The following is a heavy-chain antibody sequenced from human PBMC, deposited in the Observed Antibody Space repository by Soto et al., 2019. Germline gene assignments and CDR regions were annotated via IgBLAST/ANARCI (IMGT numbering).Heavy chain of an antibody. CDR3: ARADSVLVAKGFVL. Sequence: SETLSLTCDVSGASIKSDTWWTWVLQSPWKGLEWIGGICHNERAFDNPSLKGRVTISIDKSNNQFSLNLTSVTAADTAVYYCARADSVLVAKGFVLWGQGTLVTVSS. CDR1: GASIKSDTW. D-gene: IGHD2-8*02. CDR2: ICHNERA. V-gene: IGHV4-4*02. J-gene: IGHJ4*02.